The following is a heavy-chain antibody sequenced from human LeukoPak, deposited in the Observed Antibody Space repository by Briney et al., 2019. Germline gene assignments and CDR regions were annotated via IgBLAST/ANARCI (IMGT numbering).Heavy chain of an antibody. J-gene: IGHJ4*02. Sequence: GGSLRLSCTASGFTFSSCAMSWVRLAPGKGLEWVSVISGSGSNTYYTDSVKGRFTISRDNSNNALYLQMNSLRAEDTAVYYCARGAYYYEDWGQGTLVTVSS. CDR2: ISGSGSNT. CDR1: GFTFSSCA. CDR3: ARGAYYYED. V-gene: IGHV3-23*01. D-gene: IGHD3-22*01.